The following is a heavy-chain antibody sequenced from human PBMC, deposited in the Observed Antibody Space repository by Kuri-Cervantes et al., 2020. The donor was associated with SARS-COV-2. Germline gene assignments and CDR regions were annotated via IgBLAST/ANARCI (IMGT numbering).Heavy chain of an antibody. V-gene: IGHV3-15*05. D-gene: IGHD7-27*01. CDR2: IKSKTDGGTT. CDR3: TTDQILGMQAFDI. CDR1: GFTISNAW. J-gene: IGHJ3*02. Sequence: GESLKISCAASGFTISNAWMSWVRQAPGKGLEWVGRIKSKTDGGTTDYAAPVKGRFTISRDDSKNTLYLQMNSLKTEDTAVYYCTTDQILGMQAFDIWGQGTMVTVSS.